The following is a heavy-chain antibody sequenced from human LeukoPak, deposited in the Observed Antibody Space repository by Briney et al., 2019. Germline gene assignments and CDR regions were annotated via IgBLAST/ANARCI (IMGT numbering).Heavy chain of an antibody. CDR1: GGTFSSYA. Sequence: AASVKVSCKASGGTFSSYAISWVRQAPGQGLEWMGGIIPIFGTANYAQEFQGRVTITADESTSTAYMELSSLRSEDTAVYYCASWVAATYFDYWGQGTLVTVSS. J-gene: IGHJ4*02. D-gene: IGHD2-15*01. CDR2: IIPIFGTA. V-gene: IGHV1-69*01. CDR3: ASWVAATYFDY.